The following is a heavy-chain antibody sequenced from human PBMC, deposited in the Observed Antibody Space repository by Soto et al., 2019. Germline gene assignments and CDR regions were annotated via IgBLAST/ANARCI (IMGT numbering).Heavy chain of an antibody. CDR2: ISYDGSNK. CDR1: GFTFSSYG. D-gene: IGHD4-4*01. CDR3: AKVFPTVTVRHGMDV. V-gene: IGHV3-30*18. Sequence: GGSLRLSCAASGFTFSSYGMHWVRQAPGKGLEWVAVISYDGSNKYYADSVKGRFTISRDNSKNTLYLQMNSLRAEDTAVYYCAKVFPTVTVRHGMDVWGQGTTVTVSS. J-gene: IGHJ6*02.